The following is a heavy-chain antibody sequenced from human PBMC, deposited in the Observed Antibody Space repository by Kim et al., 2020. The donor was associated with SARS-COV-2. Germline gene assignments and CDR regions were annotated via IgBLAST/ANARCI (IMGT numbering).Heavy chain of an antibody. Sequence: SVKVSCKASGGTFSSYAISWVRQAPGQGLEWMGRIIPILGIANYAQKFQGRVTITADKSTSTAYMELSSLRSEDTAVYYCASRSAGVVPAAIGGGYYYYYYMDVWGKGTTVTVSS. CDR3: ASRSAGVVPAAIGGGYYYYYYMDV. CDR1: GGTFSSYA. D-gene: IGHD2-2*02. J-gene: IGHJ6*03. V-gene: IGHV1-69*04. CDR2: IIPILGIA.